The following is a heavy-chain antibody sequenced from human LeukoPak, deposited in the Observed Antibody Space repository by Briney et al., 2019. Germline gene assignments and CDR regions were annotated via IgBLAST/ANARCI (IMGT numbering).Heavy chain of an antibody. CDR2: IYYSGST. CDR1: AGSISSYY. J-gene: IGHJ4*02. CDR3: ARDGQRWSLDY. Sequence: SETLSLTCTVSAGSISSYYWSWIRQPPGKGLEWIGYIYYSGSTNSNPSLKSRVTISVDTSKNQFSLRLTSVTAVDTAVYYCARDGQRWSLDYWGQGTLVTVSS. V-gene: IGHV4-59*01. D-gene: IGHD5-24*01.